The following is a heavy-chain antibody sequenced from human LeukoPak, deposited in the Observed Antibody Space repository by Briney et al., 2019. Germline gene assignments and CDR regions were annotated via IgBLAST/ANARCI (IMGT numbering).Heavy chain of an antibody. V-gene: IGHV3-66*01. D-gene: IGHD6-19*01. Sequence: GGSLRLSCAASGFTFSSNYMSWVRQAPGKGLEWVSVIYSGGSTYYADSVKGRFTISRDNSKNTLYLQMNSLRAEDTAVYYCASSHSSGWYLLNYWGQGTLVTVSS. CDR1: GFTFSSNY. J-gene: IGHJ4*02. CDR3: ASSHSSGWYLLNY. CDR2: IYSGGST.